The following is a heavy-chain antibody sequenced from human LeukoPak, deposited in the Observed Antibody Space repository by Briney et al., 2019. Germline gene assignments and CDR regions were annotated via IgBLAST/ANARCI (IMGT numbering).Heavy chain of an antibody. CDR2: ISGSGGST. J-gene: IGHJ4*02. CDR3: AKVTYYYDSSGYYDY. Sequence: PGGSLRLSCAASGFTFSSYAMSWVRQAPGKGLEWVSAISGSGGSTYYADSVKGRFTISRDNSKNTLYLQRNSLRAEDTAVYYCAKVTYYYDSSGYYDYWGQGTLVTVSS. V-gene: IGHV3-23*01. CDR1: GFTFSSYA. D-gene: IGHD3-22*01.